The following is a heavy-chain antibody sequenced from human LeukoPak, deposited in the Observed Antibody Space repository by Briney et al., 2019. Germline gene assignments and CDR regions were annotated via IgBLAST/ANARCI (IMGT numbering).Heavy chain of an antibody. J-gene: IGHJ4*02. V-gene: IGHV4-39*01. Sequence: SETLSLTCTVPVGSISSSSYSSGWIRQPPVKGLDWPGSIYYSGCTYYNPSLKSRVTISVDTSKNQFSLKLSSVTAADTAVYYCARSYYDYVWGSYRYTSLDTYYFDYWGQGTLVTVSS. CDR3: ARSYYDYVWGSYRYTSLDTYYFDY. CDR1: VGSISSSSYS. D-gene: IGHD3-16*02. CDR2: IYYSGCT.